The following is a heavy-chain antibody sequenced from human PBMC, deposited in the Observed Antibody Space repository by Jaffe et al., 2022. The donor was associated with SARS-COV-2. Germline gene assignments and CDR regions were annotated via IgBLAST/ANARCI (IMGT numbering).Heavy chain of an antibody. CDR1: GFTFGTFA. Sequence: EVQLVESGGGLVQPGGSLRLSCAASGFTFGTFAMSWVRQAPGKGLEWVSTISYSGGTTYYADSVKGRFTISRDASMNTLYLQMNSLRAEDAAVYYCAKTAETVGTARSYYYMDVWGKGTTVTVSS. D-gene: IGHD1-26*01. J-gene: IGHJ6*03. V-gene: IGHV3-23*04. CDR3: AKTAETVGTARSYYYMDV. CDR2: ISYSGGTT.